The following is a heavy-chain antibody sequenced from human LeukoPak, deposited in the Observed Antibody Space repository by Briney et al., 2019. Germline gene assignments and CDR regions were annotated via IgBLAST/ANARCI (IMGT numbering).Heavy chain of an antibody. CDR1: GGSISSSGYY. V-gene: IGHV4-39*02. Sequence: SETLSLPFTVSGGSISSSGYYWGWIRPPPGKGLEWIGSIYYSGSTYYNPSLKSRVTISVDTSKNQFSLKLSSVTAADTAVYYCARDLNYYGSGSYLDYWGQGTLVTVSS. CDR2: IYYSGST. CDR3: ARDLNYYGSGSYLDY. J-gene: IGHJ4*01. D-gene: IGHD3-10*01.